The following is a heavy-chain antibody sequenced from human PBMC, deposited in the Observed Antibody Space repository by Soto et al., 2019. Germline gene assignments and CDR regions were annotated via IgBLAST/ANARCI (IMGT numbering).Heavy chain of an antibody. D-gene: IGHD5-18*01. CDR1: GGSIRSYY. J-gene: IGHJ4*02. V-gene: IGHV4-59*01. CDR2: FYYSGST. Sequence: PSDTLSLTCTVSGGSIRSYYWSWIRQPPGKVLEWIGYFYYSGSTNYNPSLKSRVIISVDTPKNQFSLKLSSVTAADTAVYYCARRYGYSFDYWGQGTLVTVSS. CDR3: ARRYGYSFDY.